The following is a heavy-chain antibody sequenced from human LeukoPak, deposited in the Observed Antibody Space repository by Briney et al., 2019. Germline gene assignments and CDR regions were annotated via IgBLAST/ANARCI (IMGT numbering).Heavy chain of an antibody. Sequence: SETLSLTCTVSGGSISSYYWSWIRQPPGKGLEWIGRIYTSGSTNYNPSLKSRVTISVDTSKNQFSLKLSSVTAADTAVYYCATQYYDYVWGSYRHLDYWGQGTLVTVSS. J-gene: IGHJ4*02. D-gene: IGHD3-16*02. CDR2: IYTSGST. CDR3: ATQYYDYVWGSYRHLDY. V-gene: IGHV4-4*08. CDR1: GGSISSYY.